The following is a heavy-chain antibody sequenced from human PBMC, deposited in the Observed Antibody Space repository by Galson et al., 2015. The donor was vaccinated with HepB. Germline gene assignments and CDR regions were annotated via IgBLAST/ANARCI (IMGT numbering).Heavy chain of an antibody. V-gene: IGHV3-7*01. Sequence: SLRLSCAASGLTISSYWMSWVRQAPGKGLEWVANIKQDGSEKYYVDSVKGRFTISRDNAKNSLYLQMNSLRAEDTAVYYCARQPPTVTTWHFDLWGRGTLVTASS. CDR2: IKQDGSEK. CDR3: ARQPPTVTTWHFDL. J-gene: IGHJ2*01. CDR1: GLTISSYW. D-gene: IGHD4-17*01.